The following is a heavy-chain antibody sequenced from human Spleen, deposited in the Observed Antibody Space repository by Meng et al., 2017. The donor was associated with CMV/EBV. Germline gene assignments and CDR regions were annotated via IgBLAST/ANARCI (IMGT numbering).Heavy chain of an antibody. CDR1: GVSFSSGGYY. D-gene: IGHD2-2*02. V-gene: IGHV4-31*02. Sequence: VSGVSFSSGGYYWSWIRKYPGKGLEWIGFNYNTRKNYYNPSLKSRVIITEGSSKNQLSLEMTSVTAADTAVYYCARGGGYKFHFDFWGLGTLVTVSS. CDR3: ARGGGYKFHFDF. J-gene: IGHJ4*02. CDR2: NYNTRKN.